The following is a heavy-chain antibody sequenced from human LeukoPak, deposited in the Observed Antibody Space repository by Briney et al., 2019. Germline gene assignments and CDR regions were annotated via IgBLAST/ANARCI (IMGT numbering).Heavy chain of an antibody. V-gene: IGHV3-23*01. Sequence: PGGSLRLSCAASGFTFSSYAMNWVRQAPGKGLEWVSAITGSGGRTYYADSVRGWFTISRDNSKNTLYLQMNSLRAEDTAVYYCARDARFEWLRLTYYFDYWGQGTLVTVSS. CDR3: ARDARFEWLRLTYYFDY. CDR2: ITGSGGRT. J-gene: IGHJ4*02. CDR1: GFTFSSYA. D-gene: IGHD5-12*01.